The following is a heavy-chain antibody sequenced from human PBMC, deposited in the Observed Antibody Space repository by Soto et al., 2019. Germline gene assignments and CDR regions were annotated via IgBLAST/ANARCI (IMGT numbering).Heavy chain of an antibody. J-gene: IGHJ3*02. V-gene: IGHV3-30*18. CDR2: ISYDGSSK. D-gene: IGHD1-26*01. Sequence: AGWSLRLSCAASGFSFSNYGMHLVRQAPGKGLEWVAVISYDGSSKYYADSVKGRFTISRDNSRKTLYLQMNSLRAEDTAVYYCANDGGSYSVDAFDIWGEGTMVTVSS. CDR3: ANDGGSYSVDAFDI. CDR1: GFSFSNYG.